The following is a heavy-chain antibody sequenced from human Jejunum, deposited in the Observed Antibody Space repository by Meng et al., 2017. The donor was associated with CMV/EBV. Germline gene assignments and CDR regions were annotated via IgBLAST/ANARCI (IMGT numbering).Heavy chain of an antibody. Sequence: VSLVQSGGEVKKPGASVKVSCQASGYAFTIFGISWVRQAPGQGLEWMGWISAKDGYTKYAQQFHDRVTMTTDTSTSTAYMELRSLRSDDTAVYYCARAGAELTAHLDFWGQGTLVTVSS. CDR1: GYAFTIFG. D-gene: IGHD1-26*01. J-gene: IGHJ4*02. CDR3: ARAGAELTAHLDF. CDR2: ISAKDGYT. V-gene: IGHV1-18*01.